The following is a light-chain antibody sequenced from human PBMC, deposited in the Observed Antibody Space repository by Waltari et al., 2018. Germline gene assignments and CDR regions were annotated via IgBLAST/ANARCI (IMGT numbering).Light chain of an antibody. J-gene: IGKJ3*01. CDR1: QRIVVW. Sequence: DIQVTQSPSTLSASVGDRVTITCRARQRIVVWLAWYQPKPGKAPRLLIYKASYLESGVPSGFSGSASGTAFTLTISSLQADDFATYYCQNYNSAPFTFGPGTRVDIK. V-gene: IGKV1-5*03. CDR3: QNYNSAPFT. CDR2: KAS.